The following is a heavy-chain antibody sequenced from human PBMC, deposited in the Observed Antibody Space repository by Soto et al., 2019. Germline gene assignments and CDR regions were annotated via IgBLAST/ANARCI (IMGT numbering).Heavy chain of an antibody. CDR1: GFTFSSYW. CDR3: ARELYSSGLDAFDI. CDR2: IKQDGSEK. J-gene: IGHJ3*02. V-gene: IGHV3-7*01. Sequence: GGSLRLSCAASGFTFSSYWMSWVRQAPGKGLEWVANIKQDGSEKYYVDSVKGRFTISRDNAKNSLYLQMNSLRAEDTAVYYCARELYSSGLDAFDIWGQGTMVTVSS. D-gene: IGHD6-19*01.